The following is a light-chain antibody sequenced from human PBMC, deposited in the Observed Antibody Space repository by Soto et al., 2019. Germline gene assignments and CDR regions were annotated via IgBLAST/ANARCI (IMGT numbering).Light chain of an antibody. V-gene: IGKV3-20*01. Sequence: GLTQSPGTLSLSPGERATLSCRASQSVSSTYLAWYQQKPGQAPRLLIYGASSRATGIPDRFSGSGSGTDFTLTISRLEPEDFAVYYCQQYDASLWTFGQGTKVEIK. CDR1: QSVSSTY. J-gene: IGKJ1*01. CDR3: QQYDASLWT. CDR2: GAS.